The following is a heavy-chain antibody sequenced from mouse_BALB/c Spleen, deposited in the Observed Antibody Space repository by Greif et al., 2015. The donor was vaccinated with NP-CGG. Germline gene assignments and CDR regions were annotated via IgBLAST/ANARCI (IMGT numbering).Heavy chain of an antibody. CDR2: ISSGGSYT. J-gene: IGHJ3*01. Sequence: DVMLVESGGGLVKPGGSLKLSCAASGFTFSSYTMSWVRQTPEKRLEWVATISSGGSYTYYPDSVKGRFTISRDNAKNTLYLQMSSLKSEDTAMYYCTRAGAYYRYAWFAYWGQGTLVTVSA. V-gene: IGHV5-6-4*01. CDR3: TRAGAYYRYAWFAY. CDR1: GFTFSSYT. D-gene: IGHD2-14*01.